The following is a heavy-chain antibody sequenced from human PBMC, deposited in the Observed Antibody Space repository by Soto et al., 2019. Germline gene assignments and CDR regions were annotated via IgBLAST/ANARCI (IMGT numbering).Heavy chain of an antibody. CDR1: GFTFSSYA. Sequence: QVQLVESGGGVVQPGRSLRLSCAASGFTFSSYAMHWVRQAPGKGLEWVAVISYDGSNKYYADSVKGRFTISRDNSKNTLYLQMNSLRAEDTAVYYCARSPITGTNTDAFDIWGQGTMVTVSS. CDR2: ISYDGSNK. V-gene: IGHV3-30-3*01. D-gene: IGHD1-7*01. CDR3: ARSPITGTNTDAFDI. J-gene: IGHJ3*02.